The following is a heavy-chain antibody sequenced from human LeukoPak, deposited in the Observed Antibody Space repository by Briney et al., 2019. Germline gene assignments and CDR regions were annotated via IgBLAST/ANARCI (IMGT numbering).Heavy chain of an antibody. CDR3: ANIIVGAYQFDY. D-gene: IGHD1-26*01. Sequence: PGGTLRLSCAASGFTFSSYGMSWVRQAPGKGLEWVSAISGSGGSTYYADSVKGRFTISRDNSKNTLYLQMNSLRAEDTAVYYCANIIVGAYQFDYWGQGTLVTVSS. V-gene: IGHV3-23*01. J-gene: IGHJ4*02. CDR2: ISGSGGST. CDR1: GFTFSSYG.